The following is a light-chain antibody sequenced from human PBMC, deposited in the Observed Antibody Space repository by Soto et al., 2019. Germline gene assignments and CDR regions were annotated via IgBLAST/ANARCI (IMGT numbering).Light chain of an antibody. J-gene: IGKJ4*01. CDR1: QSVTGIS. Sequence: IVLTQYPGTLSLSPGERATLSCGGSQSVTGISLALYQQKPGHARRPVIYGASSRATGIPDRFSGSGSGTEFNITISSLQSADSAVYYCQQYNNWPRATFGGGTKVDI. CDR3: QQYNNWPRAT. V-gene: IGKV3D-15*01. CDR2: GAS.